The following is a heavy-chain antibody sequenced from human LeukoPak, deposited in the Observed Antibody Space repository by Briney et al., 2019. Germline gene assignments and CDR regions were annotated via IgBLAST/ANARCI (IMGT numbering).Heavy chain of an antibody. Sequence: SQTLSLTCTASGGSISSGGYYWSWIRQHPGKGLEWIGYIYYSGSTYYNPSLKSRVTISVDTSKNQFSLKLSSVTAADTAVYYCARELTTVRPPDNWFDPWGQGTLVTVSS. CDR2: IYYSGST. J-gene: IGHJ5*02. V-gene: IGHV4-31*03. D-gene: IGHD4-17*01. CDR3: ARELTTVRPPDNWFDP. CDR1: GGSISSGGYY.